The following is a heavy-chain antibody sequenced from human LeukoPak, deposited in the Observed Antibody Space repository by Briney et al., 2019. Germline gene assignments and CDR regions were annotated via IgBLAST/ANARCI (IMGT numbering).Heavy chain of an antibody. CDR1: GYTFTGYH. Sequence: GASVKVSCKASGYTFTGYHMHWVRQAPGQGLEWMGWINPNSGGTNYAQKFQGRVTMTGDTSISTAYMELSRLRSDDTAVYYCARSARWRYGPGFVGNYWGQGTLVTVSS. J-gene: IGHJ4*02. CDR3: ARSARWRYGPGFVGNY. CDR2: INPNSGGT. V-gene: IGHV1-2*02. D-gene: IGHD2-21*01.